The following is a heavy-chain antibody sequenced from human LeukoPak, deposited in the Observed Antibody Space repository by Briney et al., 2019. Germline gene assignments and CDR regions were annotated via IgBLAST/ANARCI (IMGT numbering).Heavy chain of an antibody. D-gene: IGHD2-15*01. CDR3: AREAIVVVVAAPYYYSGMDV. CDR1: GYTFTSYG. CDR2: ISAYNGNT. V-gene: IGHV1-18*01. Sequence: ASVKVSCKASGYTFTSYGISWVRQAPGQGLEWMGWISAYNGNTNYAQKLQGRVTMTTDTSTSTAYMELRSLRSDDTAVYYCAREAIVVVVAAPYYYSGMDVWGQGTTVTVSS. J-gene: IGHJ6*02.